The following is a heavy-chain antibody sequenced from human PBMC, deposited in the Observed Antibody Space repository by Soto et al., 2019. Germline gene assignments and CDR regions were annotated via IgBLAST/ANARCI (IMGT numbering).Heavy chain of an antibody. V-gene: IGHV1-69-2*01. D-gene: IGHD1-26*01. J-gene: IGHJ4*02. CDR3: AAVRGSLGSLSFDY. CDR1: GITFSDLH. CDR2: VEVENDDR. Sequence: EVLLQQSGAEAREPGGVVKMSCAVSGITFSDLHMHWVKQAPGKGLEWVGLVEVENDDRLYAEKYRGRLTINTDTSRHTSYMELTSLTSDDTAIYFCAAVRGSLGSLSFDYWGQGTPVTVSA.